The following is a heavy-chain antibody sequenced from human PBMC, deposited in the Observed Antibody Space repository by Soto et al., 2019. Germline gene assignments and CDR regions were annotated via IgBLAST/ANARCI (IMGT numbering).Heavy chain of an antibody. D-gene: IGHD6-13*01. V-gene: IGHV3-15*01. CDR1: GFNFIYAW. CDR3: TPDPILAAAGGSDP. Sequence: EVQLLESGGGLVQPGGSLRLSCAASGFNFIYAWMNWVRQAPWKGLEWVGHIKSNTDGGTTDYAAPVNGRFTISRDDSKTTLYLQMNSLQTEDTAVYYCTPDPILAAAGGSDPWGQGTLVTVSS. J-gene: IGHJ5*02. CDR2: IKSNTDGGTT.